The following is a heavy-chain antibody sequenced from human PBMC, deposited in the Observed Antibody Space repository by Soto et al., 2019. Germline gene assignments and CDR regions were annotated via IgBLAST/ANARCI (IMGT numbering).Heavy chain of an antibody. CDR3: AQTGPVDY. CDR2: ISYDGSNK. CDR1: GFTFSSYG. Sequence: QVQLVESGGGVVQPGRSLRLSCAASGFTFSSYGMYWVRQAPGKGLEWVAVISYDGSNKYYADSVKGRFTISRDNSKNTLYLQMNSLRAEDTAVYYCAQTGPVDYWGQGTLVTVSS. J-gene: IGHJ4*02. V-gene: IGHV3-30*18.